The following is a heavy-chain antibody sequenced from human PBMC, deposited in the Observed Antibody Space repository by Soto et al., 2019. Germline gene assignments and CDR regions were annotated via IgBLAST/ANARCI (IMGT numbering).Heavy chain of an antibody. V-gene: IGHV4-59*05. CDR2: IYYSGRT. CDR1: GGSISSYY. Sequence: SETLSLTCTVSGGSISSYYWSWIRQPPGKGLEWIGSIYYSGRTYYSPSLKSRVTISVDTSKNQFSLKLSSVTAADTAVYYCARHFSDLRYFDCFDYWGQGTLVTVSS. J-gene: IGHJ4*02. CDR3: ARHFSDLRYFDCFDY. D-gene: IGHD3-9*01.